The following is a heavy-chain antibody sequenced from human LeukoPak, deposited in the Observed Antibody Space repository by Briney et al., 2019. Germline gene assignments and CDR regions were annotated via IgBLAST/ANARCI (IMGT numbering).Heavy chain of an antibody. CDR3: ARDPGEIVGADYYFDY. D-gene: IGHD1-26*01. CDR2: INPSGGST. J-gene: IGHJ4*02. Sequence: GASVKVSCKASGYTFTGYYMHWVRQAPGQGLEWMGIINPSGGSTSYAQKFQGRVTMTRDMSTSTVYMELSSLRSEDTAVYYCARDPGEIVGADYYFDYWGQGTLVTVSS. V-gene: IGHV1-46*01. CDR1: GYTFTGYY.